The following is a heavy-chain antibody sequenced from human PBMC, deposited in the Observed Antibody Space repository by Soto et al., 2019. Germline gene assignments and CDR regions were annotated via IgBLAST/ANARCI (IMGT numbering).Heavy chain of an antibody. J-gene: IGHJ4*02. D-gene: IGHD2-15*01. Sequence: GESVKISCKGSGYNFAGYWIAWVRQMAGEGLELVVIIYPSDSDTRYRPSFQGQATISADKSISYAYLQWRSLRASDTAMYYCERGVVSTRTFEYGAQGPPVTLSS. CDR2: IYPSDSDT. CDR1: GYNFAGYW. V-gene: IGHV5-51*01. CDR3: ERGVVSTRTFEY.